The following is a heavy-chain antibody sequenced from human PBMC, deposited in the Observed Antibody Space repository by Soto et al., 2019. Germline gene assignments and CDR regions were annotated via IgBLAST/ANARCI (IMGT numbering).Heavy chain of an antibody. Sequence: SETLSLTCTVSGTSISGYYWSWIRQPPGKGLEWIANIHYSGTTNYNPSLASRVTLSVDTSKNQFSLKMTSVTAADRAMYFCARYNSYAIDYWGRGTLVTVSS. CDR2: IHYSGTT. D-gene: IGHD2-8*01. CDR3: ARYNSYAIDY. J-gene: IGHJ4*02. V-gene: IGHV4-59*01. CDR1: GTSISGYY.